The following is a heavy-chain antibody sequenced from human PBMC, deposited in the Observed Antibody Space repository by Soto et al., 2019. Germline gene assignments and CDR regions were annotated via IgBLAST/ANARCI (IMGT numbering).Heavy chain of an antibody. Sequence: GGSLRLSCAASGFTFSSYSMNWVRQAPGKGLEWVSYISSSSSTIYYADSVKGRFTISRDNAKNSLYLQMNSLRAEDTAVYYCARAFRIAAAGSSAFYYYYYYMDVWGKGTTVTVS. V-gene: IGHV3-48*01. CDR1: GFTFSSYS. J-gene: IGHJ6*03. CDR2: ISSSSSTI. CDR3: ARAFRIAAAGSSAFYYYYYYMDV. D-gene: IGHD6-13*01.